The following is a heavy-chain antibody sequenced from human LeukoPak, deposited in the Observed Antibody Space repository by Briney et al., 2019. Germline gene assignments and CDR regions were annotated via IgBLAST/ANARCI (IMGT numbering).Heavy chain of an antibody. D-gene: IGHD6-13*01. CDR1: GCTFTSYY. Sequence: ASVNVSCRASGCTFTSYYMHWVRQAPGQGLEWMGIINPSGGTTSYAQKFQGRVTMTRDTSTSTVYMELSSLRSEDTAVYYCARAAPGFDYWGQGTLVTVSS. J-gene: IGHJ4*02. CDR3: ARAAPGFDY. V-gene: IGHV1-46*01. CDR2: INPSGGTT.